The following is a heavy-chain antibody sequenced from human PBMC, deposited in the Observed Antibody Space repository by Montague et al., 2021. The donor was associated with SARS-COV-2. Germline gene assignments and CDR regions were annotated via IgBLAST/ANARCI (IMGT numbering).Heavy chain of an antibody. CDR1: GDSVSSNSAA. CDR3: ARDSANTRIAVAGYYYYYAMDV. CDR2: TYFMSQWYS. D-gene: IGHD6-19*01. Sequence: CAISGDSVSSNSAAWNWIRQSPSRGLEWLGRTYFMSQWYSDYAVSVKSRITINPDTSKNQFSLQLNSVTPEDTAVYYCARDSANTRIAVAGYYYYYAMDVWGQGNTGTVSS. V-gene: IGHV6-1*01. J-gene: IGHJ6*02.